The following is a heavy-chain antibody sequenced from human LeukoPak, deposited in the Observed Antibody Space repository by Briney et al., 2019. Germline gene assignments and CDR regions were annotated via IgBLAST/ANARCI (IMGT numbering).Heavy chain of an antibody. V-gene: IGHV3-53*01. J-gene: IGHJ6*02. CDR1: GFTVSSNY. D-gene: IGHD2-2*01. CDR3: AAGVVPAAIPYYYYGMDV. CDR2: IYSGGST. Sequence: GGSLRLSCAASGFTVSSNYMSWVRQAPGKGLEWVSVIYSGGSTYYADSVKGRFTISRDNSKNTLCLQMNSLRAEDTAVYYCAAGVVPAAIPYYYYGMDVWGQGTTVTVSS.